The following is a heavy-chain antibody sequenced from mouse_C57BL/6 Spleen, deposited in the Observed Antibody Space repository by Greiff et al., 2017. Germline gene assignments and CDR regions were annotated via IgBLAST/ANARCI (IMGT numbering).Heavy chain of an antibody. V-gene: IGHV5-15*01. CDR1: GFTFRDYG. D-gene: IGHD2-3*01. CDR3: ARPGDGYYSWFAY. J-gene: IGHJ3*01. Sequence: EVHLVASGGGLVQPGGSLKLSCAASGFTFRDYGMAWVRPAPRKGPEWVAFISNLAYSIYYADTVTGRFTISRENAQNTLYLEMSSLRSEDTSMYYCARPGDGYYSWFAYWGQGTLVTVSA. CDR2: ISNLAYSI.